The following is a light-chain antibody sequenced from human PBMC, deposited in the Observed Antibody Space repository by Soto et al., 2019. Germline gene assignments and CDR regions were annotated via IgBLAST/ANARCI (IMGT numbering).Light chain of an antibody. CDR3: QQRSNWPLT. V-gene: IGKV3-11*01. CDR1: QSIRNY. Sequence: EIVLTQSPATLSLSPGERATLSCRASQSIRNYLAWYQQKPGQAPRLLIYDASNRATGIPARFSGSGSGTDFTHTISSQEPEDFAVYYCQQRSNWPLTFGGGTKVE. CDR2: DAS. J-gene: IGKJ4*01.